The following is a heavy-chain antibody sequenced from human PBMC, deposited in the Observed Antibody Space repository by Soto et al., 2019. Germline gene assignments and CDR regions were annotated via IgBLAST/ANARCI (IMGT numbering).Heavy chain of an antibody. CDR2: ISNSGST. V-gene: IGHV4-30-4*08. CDR3: ATESGSTYGYFDY. CDR1: GDSIIGIYH. D-gene: IGHD4-17*01. J-gene: IGHJ4*02. Sequence: SETLSLTCAVSGDSIIGIYHWAWIRQSPGRGLEWIGYISNSGSTGYNPSLKTRLSMSVDRSKNQFTLRLTSVTAADTAVYFCATESGSTYGYFDYWGQGTQVTVSS.